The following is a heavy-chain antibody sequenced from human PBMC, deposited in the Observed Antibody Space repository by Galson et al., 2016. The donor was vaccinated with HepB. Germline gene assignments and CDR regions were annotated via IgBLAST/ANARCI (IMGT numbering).Heavy chain of an antibody. CDR2: INPNSGGT. D-gene: IGHD2-21*02. CDR3: ASWQVTDTIFDY. J-gene: IGHJ4*02. CDR1: GYTFTSYG. Sequence: SVKVSCKASGYTFTSYGISWVRQAPGQGLEWMGWINPNSGGTNYAQKFQGRVTMTRDTSISTAYMELSRLRSDDTAVYYCASWQVTDTIFDYWGQGTLVTVSS. V-gene: IGHV1-2*02.